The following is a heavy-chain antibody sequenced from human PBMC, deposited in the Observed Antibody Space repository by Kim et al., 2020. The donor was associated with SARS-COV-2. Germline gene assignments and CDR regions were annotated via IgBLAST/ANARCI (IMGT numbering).Heavy chain of an antibody. CDR3: ATAGVADNGDYREY. CDR1: GYTFTNYG. Sequence: ASVKVSCKASGYTFTNYGLGWVRQAPGQRLEWVGWISVYNGKSNYGQKFEGRVTMTTQTSTRTAYMELRSLRSDDTAVYYCATAGVADNGDYREYWGQGTQVTVSP. CDR2: ISVYNGKS. D-gene: IGHD4-17*01. J-gene: IGHJ4*02. V-gene: IGHV1-18*01.